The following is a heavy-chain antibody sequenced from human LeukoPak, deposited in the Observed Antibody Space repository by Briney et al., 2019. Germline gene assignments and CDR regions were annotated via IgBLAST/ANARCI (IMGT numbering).Heavy chain of an antibody. V-gene: IGHV1-69*05. CDR1: GGTFSRHA. CDR3: ARETCINGICYPGS. CDR2: IIPIFGTA. J-gene: IGHJ5*02. Sequence: SVKVSCKASGGTFSRHALSWVRQAPGQGLEWMGGIIPIFGTANSAQMFQGRVTITTDESTSTVYMELSGLRSEDTAVYYCARETCINGICYPGSWGQGTLVTVSS. D-gene: IGHD2-8*01.